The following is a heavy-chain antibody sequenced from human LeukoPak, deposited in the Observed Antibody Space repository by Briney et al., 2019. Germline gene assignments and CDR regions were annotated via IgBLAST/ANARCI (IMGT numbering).Heavy chain of an antibody. D-gene: IGHD5-12*01. CDR2: ISGSGGST. CDR3: AKEGVATTYFDY. CDR1: GFTFSSYA. V-gene: IGHV3-23*01. Sequence: GGSLRLSCAASGFTFSSYAMIWVRQAPGKGLKWVSAISGSGGSTYYADSVKGRFTISRDNSKNTLYLQMNSLRAEDTAVYYCAKEGVATTYFDYWGQGTLVTVSS. J-gene: IGHJ4*02.